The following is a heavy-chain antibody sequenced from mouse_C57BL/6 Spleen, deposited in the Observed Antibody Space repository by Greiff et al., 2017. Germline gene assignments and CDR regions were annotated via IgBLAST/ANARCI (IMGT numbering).Heavy chain of an antibody. J-gene: IGHJ2*01. CDR3: ARFAVYYFDY. CDR1: GFTFSDYG. Sequence: EVQVVESGGGLVKPGGSLKLSCAASGFTFSDYGMHWVRQAPEKGLEWVAYISSGSSTIYYADTVKGRFTISRDKSKNTLFLQMTSLRSEDTAVYYCARFAVYYFDYWGKGTTLTVSS. CDR2: ISSGSSTI. V-gene: IGHV5-17*01.